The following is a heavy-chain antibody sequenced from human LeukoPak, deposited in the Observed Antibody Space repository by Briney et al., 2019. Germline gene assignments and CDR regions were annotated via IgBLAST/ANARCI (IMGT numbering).Heavy chain of an antibody. J-gene: IGHJ4*02. Sequence: GASVKVSCKASGDTFSSSAISWVRQAPGQGLEWMGGIIPIFGTANYAQKFQGRVTITTDESTSTAYMELSSLRSEDTAVYYCARTGLAVAGPAYFDYWGQGTLVTVSS. V-gene: IGHV1-69*05. CDR2: IIPIFGTA. CDR3: ARTGLAVAGPAYFDY. D-gene: IGHD6-19*01. CDR1: GDTFSSSA.